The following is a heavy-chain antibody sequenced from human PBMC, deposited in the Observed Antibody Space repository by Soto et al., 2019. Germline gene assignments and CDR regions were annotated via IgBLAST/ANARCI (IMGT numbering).Heavy chain of an antibody. V-gene: IGHV4-34*01. CDR3: ARGLRLRRYFDY. CDR1: GGSFSGYY. CDR2: INHSGST. D-gene: IGHD5-12*01. J-gene: IGHJ4*02. Sequence: ETLSLTCAVYGGSFSGYYWSWIRQPPGKGLEWIGEINHSGSTNYNPSLKSRVTISVDTSKTQFSLKLSSVTAADTAVYYCARGLRLRRYFDYWGQGTLVTVSS.